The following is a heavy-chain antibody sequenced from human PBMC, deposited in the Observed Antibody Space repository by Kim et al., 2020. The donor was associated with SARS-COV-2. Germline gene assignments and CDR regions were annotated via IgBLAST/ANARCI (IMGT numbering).Heavy chain of an antibody. D-gene: IGHD3-10*01. Sequence: SQKVQGRVTITRDTSASTAYMELSSLRSEDTAVYYCARGRVYYYYGMDVWGQGTTVTVSS. J-gene: IGHJ6*02. CDR3: ARGRVYYYYGMDV. V-gene: IGHV1-3*01.